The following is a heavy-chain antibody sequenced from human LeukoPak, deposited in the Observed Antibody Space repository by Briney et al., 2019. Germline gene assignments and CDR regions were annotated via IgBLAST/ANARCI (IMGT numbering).Heavy chain of an antibody. J-gene: IGHJ4*02. CDR2: ITPIGGT. CDR1: GYTFTNYA. V-gene: IGHV1-2*07. D-gene: IGHD5-24*01. CDR3: ARDRYGDGFSHFDY. Sequence: ASVNVSFKASGYTFTNYAMHWVRQAPGKGGEGMGWITPIGGTNYPHNFQGRVAITRYTSITTAYMDLSRLTSDDTAVYYCARDRYGDGFSHFDYWGQGALVTVSS.